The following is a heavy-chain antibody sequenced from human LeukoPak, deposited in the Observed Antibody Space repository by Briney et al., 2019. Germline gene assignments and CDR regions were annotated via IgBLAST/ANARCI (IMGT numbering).Heavy chain of an antibody. J-gene: IGHJ4*02. CDR3: AKDIAPLGGYYDSSGLDY. V-gene: IGHV3-9*01. CDR2: ISWNSGSI. D-gene: IGHD3-22*01. CDR1: GFTFDDYA. Sequence: PGGSLRLSCAASGFTFDDYAMHWVRQAPGKGLEWVSGISWNSGSIGYADSVKGRFTISRDNAKNSLYLQMNSLRAEDTALYYCAKDIAPLGGYYDSSGLDYWGQGTLVTVSS.